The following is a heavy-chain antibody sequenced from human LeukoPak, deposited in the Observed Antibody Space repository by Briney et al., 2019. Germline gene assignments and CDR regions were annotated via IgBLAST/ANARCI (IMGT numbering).Heavy chain of an antibody. CDR3: AKDLRPYYYDSSGYSVWDYFDY. Sequence: AGGSLRLSCAASGFTFSSYGMSWVRQAPGKGLEWVSAISGSGGSTYYADSVKGRFTISRDNSKNTLYLQMNSLRAEDTAVYYCAKDLRPYYYDSSGYSVWDYFDYWGQGTLVTVSS. V-gene: IGHV3-23*01. CDR2: ISGSGGST. D-gene: IGHD3-22*01. CDR1: GFTFSSYG. J-gene: IGHJ4*02.